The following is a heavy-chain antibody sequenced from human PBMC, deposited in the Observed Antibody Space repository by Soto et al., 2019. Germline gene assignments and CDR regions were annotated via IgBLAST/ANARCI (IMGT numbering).Heavy chain of an antibody. Sequence: SVKVSCKASGGTFSSYAISWVRQAPGQGLEWMGGIIPIFGTANYAQKLQGRVTITADKSTSTAYMELSSLRSEDTAVYYCARDRTVTTMVRGVITRGWFDPWGQGTLVTVSS. V-gene: IGHV1-69*06. D-gene: IGHD3-10*01. CDR2: IIPIFGTA. CDR1: GGTFSSYA. J-gene: IGHJ5*02. CDR3: ARDRTVTTMVRGVITRGWFDP.